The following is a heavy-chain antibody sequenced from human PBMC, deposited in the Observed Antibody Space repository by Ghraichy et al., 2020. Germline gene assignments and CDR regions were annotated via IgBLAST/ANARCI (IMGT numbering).Heavy chain of an antibody. CDR3: AREATDYYGSGSYPAHFDY. CDR2: IWYDGSNK. J-gene: IGHJ4*02. D-gene: IGHD3-10*01. CDR1: GFTFSSYG. V-gene: IGHV3-33*01. Sequence: GGSLRLSCAASGFTFSSYGMHWVRQAPGKGLEWVAVIWYDGSNKYYADSVKGRFTISRDNSKNTLYLQMNSLRAEDTAVYYCAREATDYYGSGSYPAHFDYWGQGTLVTVSS.